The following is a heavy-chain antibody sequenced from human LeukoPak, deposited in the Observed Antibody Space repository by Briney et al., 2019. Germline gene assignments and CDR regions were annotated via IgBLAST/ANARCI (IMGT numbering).Heavy chain of an antibody. Sequence: SETPSLTCTVSGGSISSYYWSWIRQPPGKGLEWIGYIYYSGSTNYNPSLKSRVTISVDTSKNQFSLKLSSVTAADTAVYYCARSPRDYYYYYGMDVWGQGTTVTVSS. CDR1: GGSISSYY. CDR2: IYYSGST. J-gene: IGHJ6*02. V-gene: IGHV4-59*01. CDR3: ARSPRDYYYYYGMDV.